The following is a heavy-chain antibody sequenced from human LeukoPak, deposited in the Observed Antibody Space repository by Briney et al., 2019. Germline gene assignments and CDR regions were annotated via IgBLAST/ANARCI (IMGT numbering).Heavy chain of an antibody. CDR1: GGTFSIYA. V-gene: IGHV1-69*13. CDR3: ARDRGLAYCGGDCYPAFAFDI. CDR2: IIPIFGTA. D-gene: IGHD2-21*02. Sequence: SVKVSFTASGGTFSIYAISWVRQAPGQGLEWMGGIIPIFGTANYEQKFQGRVTITADEATSTAYMELSSLRSEDTAVYYCARDRGLAYCGGDCYPAFAFDIWGQGTMVTVSS. J-gene: IGHJ3*02.